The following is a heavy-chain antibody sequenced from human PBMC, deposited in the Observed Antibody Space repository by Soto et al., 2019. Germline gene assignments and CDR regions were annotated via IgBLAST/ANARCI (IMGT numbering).Heavy chain of an antibody. CDR1: GFTFSSYG. J-gene: IGHJ5*02. Sequence: EVQLVESGGGLVKPGGSLRLSCAASGFTFSSYGINWVRQAPGKGLEWVSSISSSSIYIYYADSVKGRFTISRDNAKNSLYLQMNSLGAEDTAVYYCARGARYNWNYDWFDPWGQGTLVTVSS. CDR3: ARGARYNWNYDWFDP. V-gene: IGHV3-21*01. D-gene: IGHD1-7*01. CDR2: ISSSSIYI.